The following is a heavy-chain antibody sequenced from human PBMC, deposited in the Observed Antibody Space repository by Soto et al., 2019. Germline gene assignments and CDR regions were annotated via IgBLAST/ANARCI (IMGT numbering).Heavy chain of an antibody. CDR2: ISFDGTKK. D-gene: IGHD4-17*01. CDR1: GFTFNIYA. J-gene: IGHJ6*02. CDR3: ARQDDYGYRYINYGLDV. Sequence: GGSLRLSCAASGFTFNIYALHWVRQAPGKGLEWVAVISFDGTKKYYSDSVKGRFTISRDNLKNTLYLQMNNLRVEDAALYFCARQDDYGYRYINYGLDVWGQGTTVTVSS. V-gene: IGHV3-30-3*01.